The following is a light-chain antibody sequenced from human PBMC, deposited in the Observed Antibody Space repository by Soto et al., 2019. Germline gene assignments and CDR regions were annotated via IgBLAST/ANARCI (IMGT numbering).Light chain of an antibody. V-gene: IGLV1-44*01. Sequence: QSVLTQPPSASGTPGQTVTISCSGSSSNIGDNPVNWYRQLPGAAPKLLIYINDQRPSGVPDRFSGSKSGTSASLAISGLQPEDEADYYCAAWDDSLNALFGTGTKLTVL. CDR3: AAWDDSLNAL. J-gene: IGLJ1*01. CDR1: SSNIGDNP. CDR2: IND.